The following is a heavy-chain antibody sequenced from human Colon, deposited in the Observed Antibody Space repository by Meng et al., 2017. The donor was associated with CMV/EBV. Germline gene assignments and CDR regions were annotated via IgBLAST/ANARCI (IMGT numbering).Heavy chain of an antibody. J-gene: IGHJ6*02. CDR1: GFTFSSYA. Sequence: GGSLRLSCAASGFTFSSYAMHWVRQAPGKGLEWVAVISYDGSNKYYADSVKGRFTISRDNSKSTLYLHMNSLRAEDTAVYYCATVVRFPVGGQYYYHGMDVWGQGTTVTVSS. CDR3: ATVVRFPVGGQYYYHGMDV. CDR2: ISYDGSNK. V-gene: IGHV3-30-3*01. D-gene: IGHD3-3*01.